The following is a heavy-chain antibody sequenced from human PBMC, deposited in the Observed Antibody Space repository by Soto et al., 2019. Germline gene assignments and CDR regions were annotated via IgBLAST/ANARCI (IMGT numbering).Heavy chain of an antibody. CDR3: ARARGYSGYDPTYYYYMDV. J-gene: IGHJ6*03. V-gene: IGHV1-69*13. D-gene: IGHD5-12*01. Sequence: SVKVSCKASGGTFSSYAMSWVRQAPGQGLEWMGGIIPIFGTANYAQKFQGRVTITADESTSTAYMELRSLRSDDTAVYYCARARGYSGYDPTYYYYMDVWGKGTTVTVSS. CDR2: IIPIFGTA. CDR1: GGTFSSYA.